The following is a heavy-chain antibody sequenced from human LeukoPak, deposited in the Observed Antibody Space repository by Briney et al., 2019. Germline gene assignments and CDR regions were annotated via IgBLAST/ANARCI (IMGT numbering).Heavy chain of an antibody. Sequence: GGTLRLSCAASGFTFSSYGMSWVRQAPGKGLEWVSAISGSGGSTYYADSVKGRFTISRDNSKNTLYLQMNSLRAEDTAVYYCAKDPRRYSRTGGYFDYWGQGTLVTVSS. CDR2: ISGSGGST. V-gene: IGHV3-23*01. CDR3: AKDPRRYSRTGGYFDY. J-gene: IGHJ4*02. D-gene: IGHD6-13*01. CDR1: GFTFSSYG.